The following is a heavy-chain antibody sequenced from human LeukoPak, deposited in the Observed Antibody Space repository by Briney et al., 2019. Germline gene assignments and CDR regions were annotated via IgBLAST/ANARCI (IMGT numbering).Heavy chain of an antibody. D-gene: IGHD2-2*01. CDR1: GYTFTSYA. V-gene: IGHV1-3*01. CDR3: ARGRSVQPAAMGSRWYFDL. CDR2: INAGNGNT. Sequence: GASVKVSCKASGYTFTSYAMHWVRQAPGQRLEWMGWINAGNGNTKYSQKFQGRVTITRDTSASTAYMELSSLRSEDTAVYYCARGRSVQPAAMGSRWYFDLWGRGTLVTVSS. J-gene: IGHJ2*01.